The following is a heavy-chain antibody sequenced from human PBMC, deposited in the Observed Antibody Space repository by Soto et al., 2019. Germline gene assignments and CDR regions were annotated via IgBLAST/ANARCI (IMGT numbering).Heavy chain of an antibody. CDR1: GFTFDDYA. V-gene: IGHV3-9*01. Sequence: EVQLVESGGGLVQPGRSLRLSCAASGFTFDDYAMHWVRQAPGKGLEWVSGISWNSGSIGYADSVKGRFTISRDNAKNSLYLQMNSVSAEDTALYYCAKDRGLYSSSSRGYFDYWGQGTLVTVSS. CDR3: AKDRGLYSSSSRGYFDY. J-gene: IGHJ4*02. D-gene: IGHD6-6*01. CDR2: ISWNSGSI.